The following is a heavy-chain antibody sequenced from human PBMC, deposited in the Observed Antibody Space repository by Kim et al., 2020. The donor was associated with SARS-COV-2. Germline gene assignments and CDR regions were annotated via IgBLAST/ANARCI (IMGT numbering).Heavy chain of an antibody. CDR3: ARAATTGAFDI. Sequence: YYAYSGKGRFTISRDNAKNSLYLQMNSLRAEDTAVYYCARAATTGAFDIWGQGTMVTVSS. D-gene: IGHD2-15*01. J-gene: IGHJ3*02. V-gene: IGHV3-11*01.